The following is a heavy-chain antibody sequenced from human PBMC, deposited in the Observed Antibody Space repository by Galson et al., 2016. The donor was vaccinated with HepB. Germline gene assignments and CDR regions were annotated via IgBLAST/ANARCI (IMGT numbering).Heavy chain of an antibody. CDR1: GYTFTSYS. V-gene: IGHV1-18*01. CDR2: LNAYNGNT. J-gene: IGHJ5*02. CDR3: ATYQEGSGRVWFDP. D-gene: IGHD3-10*01. Sequence: SVKVSCKASGYTFTSYSIHWVRQAPGQSLEWMGWLNAYNGNTHYAQNLQGRVTMTTETSTNTAYMELRSLRPDDTAVYYCATYQEGSGRVWFDPWGQGTLVTVSS.